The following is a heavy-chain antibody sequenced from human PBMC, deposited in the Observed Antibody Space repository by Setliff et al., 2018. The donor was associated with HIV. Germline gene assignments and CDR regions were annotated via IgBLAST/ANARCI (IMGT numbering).Heavy chain of an antibody. CDR1: DDSFSNYD. D-gene: IGHD4-4*01. V-gene: IGHV4-34*09. CDR2: INHSGST. Sequence: TLSLTCVVSDDSFSNYDWTWIRQPPGKALQWIGEINHSGSTNYNPTLKTRVTIMVDTSKNQFSLKLTSVTAADTAIYYCARDLTSNSNCFEPWGQGTQVTVSS. CDR3: ARDLTSNSNCFEP. J-gene: IGHJ5*02.